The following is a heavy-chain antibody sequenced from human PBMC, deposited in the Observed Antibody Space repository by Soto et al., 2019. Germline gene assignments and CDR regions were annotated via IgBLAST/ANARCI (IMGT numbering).Heavy chain of an antibody. CDR3: AHSVYYYDSSGYYRDYFDY. Sequence: QITLKESGPTLVKPTQTLKLTCTFSGFSLSTSGVGVGWIRQPPGKALEWLALIYWNEDKRYSPSLKSRLIITKDTSKNQVVLTMTNMDPVDTATYYCAHSVYYYDSSGYYRDYFDYWGQGTLLTVSS. J-gene: IGHJ4*02. V-gene: IGHV2-5*01. CDR2: IYWNEDK. D-gene: IGHD3-22*01. CDR1: GFSLSTSGVG.